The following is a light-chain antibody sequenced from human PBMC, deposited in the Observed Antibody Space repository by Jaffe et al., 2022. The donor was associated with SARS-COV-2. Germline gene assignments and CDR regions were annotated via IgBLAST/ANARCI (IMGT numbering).Light chain of an antibody. V-gene: IGLV3-19*01. Sequence: SSELTQDPAVSVALGQTVRITCQGDSLRSYYASWYQQKAGQAPVLVIYGKDNRPSGIPDRFSGSISGNTASLTITGAQAADEADYYCNSRDISGNYVVFGGGTKVTVL. J-gene: IGLJ3*02. CDR1: SLRSYY. CDR3: NSRDISGNYVV. CDR2: GKD.